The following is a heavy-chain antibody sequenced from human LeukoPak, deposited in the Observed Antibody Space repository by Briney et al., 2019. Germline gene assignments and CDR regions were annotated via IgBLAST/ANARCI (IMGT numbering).Heavy chain of an antibody. J-gene: IGHJ4*02. Sequence: AGGSLRLSCAASGFTFSSYWMHWVRQAPGKGLVWVSRINSDGSSTSYADSVKSRFTISRDNAKNTLYLQMNSLRAEDTAVYYCALDSSGWYYFDYWGQGTLVTVSS. V-gene: IGHV3-74*01. D-gene: IGHD6-19*01. CDR3: ALDSSGWYYFDY. CDR1: GFTFSSYW. CDR2: INSDGSST.